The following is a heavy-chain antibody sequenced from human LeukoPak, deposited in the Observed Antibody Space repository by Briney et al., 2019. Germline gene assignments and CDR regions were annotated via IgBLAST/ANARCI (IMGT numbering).Heavy chain of an antibody. CDR2: MNPNSGNT. J-gene: IGHJ4*02. CDR3: ARSSSSSGRGGFDY. CDR1: GYTFTSYD. D-gene: IGHD6-6*01. V-gene: IGHV1-8*03. Sequence: ASVKVSCKASGYTFTSYDINWVRQATGQGLEWMGWMNPNSGNTGYAQKFQGRVTITRNTSISTAYMELSSLRSEDTAVYYCARSSSSSGRGGFDYWGQGTLVTVSS.